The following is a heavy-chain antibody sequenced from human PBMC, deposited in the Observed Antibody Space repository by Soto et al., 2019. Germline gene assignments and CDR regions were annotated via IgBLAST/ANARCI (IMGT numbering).Heavy chain of an antibody. CDR1: GFTFSSYA. CDR3: TRDHGYGYGMDV. CDR2: ITKSSRTI. Sequence: GESLKISCAASGFTFSSYAMSWVRQAPGKGLEWISYITKSSRTIYYADSVKGRFTISRDNAKNSLYLRMNSLRAEDTAVYYCTRDHGYGYGMDVWGQGTTVTVSS. V-gene: IGHV3-48*01. D-gene: IGHD5-12*01. J-gene: IGHJ6*02.